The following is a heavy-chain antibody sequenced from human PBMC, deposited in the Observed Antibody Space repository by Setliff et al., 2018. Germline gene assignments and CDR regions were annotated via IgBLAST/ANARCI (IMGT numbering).Heavy chain of an antibody. V-gene: IGHV3-7*01. J-gene: IGHJ4*02. Sequence: SCKASGYTFTSYGISWVRQAPGQGLEWVANIKQDGSEKYYVDSVKGRFTISRDNAKNSLYLQMNSLRAEDTAVYYCARDGGEYWGQGTLVTVSS. CDR1: GYTFTSYG. CDR2: IKQDGSEK. D-gene: IGHD3-16*01. CDR3: ARDGGEY.